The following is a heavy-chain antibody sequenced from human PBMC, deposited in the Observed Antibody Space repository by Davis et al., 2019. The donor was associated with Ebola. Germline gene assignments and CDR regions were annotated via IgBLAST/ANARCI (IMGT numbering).Heavy chain of an antibody. J-gene: IGHJ4*02. CDR3: ARVRTGPDGYFDY. Sequence: SETLSLTCTVSGGSISSGGYYWSWIRQHPGKGLEWIGYIYYSGSTYYNPSLKSRVTISVDTSKNQFSLKLSSVTAADTAVYYCARVRTGPDGYFDYWGQGILVAVSS. CDR2: IYYSGST. D-gene: IGHD1/OR15-1a*01. V-gene: IGHV4-31*03. CDR1: GGSISSGGYY.